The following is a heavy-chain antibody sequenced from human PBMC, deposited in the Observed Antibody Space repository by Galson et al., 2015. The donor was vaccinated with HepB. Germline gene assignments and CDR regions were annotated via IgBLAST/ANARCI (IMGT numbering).Heavy chain of an antibody. V-gene: IGHV3-48*04. Sequence: SLRLSCAASGFTFSSYSMNRLRQAAGEWLEWASSISRNSSTIYYADSVKGRFTNTRDNAKKSLYLQMNSLGAEDTAVYYRARDRYGDYNWFDPWGQGTLVTVSS. J-gene: IGHJ5*02. D-gene: IGHD4-17*01. CDR1: GFTFSSYS. CDR3: ARDRYGDYNWFDP. CDR2: ISRNSSTI.